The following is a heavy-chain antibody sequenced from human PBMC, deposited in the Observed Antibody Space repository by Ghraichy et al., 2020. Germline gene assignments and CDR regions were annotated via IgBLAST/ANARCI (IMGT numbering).Heavy chain of an antibody. V-gene: IGHV4-31*03. CDR3: ARGVATHNFDY. CDR1: GGSISSGGYY. Sequence: SETLSLTCTVSGGSISSGGYYWSWIRQHPGKGLEWIGYIYYSGSTYYNPSLKSRVTISVDTSKNQFSLKLSSVTAADTAVYYCARGVATHNFDYWGQGTLVTVSS. D-gene: IGHD2-21*02. CDR2: IYYSGST. J-gene: IGHJ4*02.